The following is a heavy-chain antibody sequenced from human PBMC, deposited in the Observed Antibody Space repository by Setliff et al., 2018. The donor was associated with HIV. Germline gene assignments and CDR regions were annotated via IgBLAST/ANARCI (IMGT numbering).Heavy chain of an antibody. CDR1: VGSLSSSSNY. J-gene: IGHJ4*02. Sequence: ETLSLTCTVPVGSLSSSSNYWGWIRQPPGKGLEWIENIYYSGSTYYNPSLKSRVTISVDTSKNQFSLKLTSVTAADTAVYYCARQPSKGYTYGFIDYWGQGTLVTVSS. D-gene: IGHD5-18*01. CDR2: IYYSGST. V-gene: IGHV4-39*01. CDR3: ARQPSKGYTYGFIDY.